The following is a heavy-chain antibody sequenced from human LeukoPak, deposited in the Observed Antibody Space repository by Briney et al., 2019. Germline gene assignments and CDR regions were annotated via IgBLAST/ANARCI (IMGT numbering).Heavy chain of an antibody. CDR2: INPNSGGT. J-gene: IGHJ4*02. V-gene: IGHV1-2*02. Sequence: GATVKVFCKASGYTFTHYYIHWVRRARGQGLEWMGWINPNSGGTNYAPKFQGRVTMTRDTSISTAYMELSRLTSDDTAVYYCARVGYYGSGSYCPYWGQGTLVTVSS. CDR1: GYTFTHYY. D-gene: IGHD3-10*01. CDR3: ARVGYYGSGSYCPY.